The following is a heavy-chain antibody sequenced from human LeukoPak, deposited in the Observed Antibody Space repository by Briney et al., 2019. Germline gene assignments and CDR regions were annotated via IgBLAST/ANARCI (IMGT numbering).Heavy chain of an antibody. CDR3: ARSIGLTGGGVDV. J-gene: IGHJ6*02. V-gene: IGHV3-11*01. Sequence: GGSLRLSCAASGFTFSDYNMNWVRQPPGKGLEWVSYITNGGSTIHHADSVKGRFTISRDNAKKTLYLQTNSLRAEDTVVYYCARSIGLTGGGVDVWGQGTTVTVSS. D-gene: IGHD3-9*01. CDR1: GFTFSDYN. CDR2: ITNGGSTI.